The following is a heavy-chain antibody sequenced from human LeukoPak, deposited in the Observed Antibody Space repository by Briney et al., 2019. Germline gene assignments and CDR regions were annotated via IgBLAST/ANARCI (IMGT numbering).Heavy chain of an antibody. J-gene: IGHJ5*02. Sequence: GGSLRLSCAASGFTFSSYGMHWVRQAPGKGLEWVAVISYDGSNKYYADSAKGRFTISRDNSKNTLYLQMNSLRAEDTAVYYCAKDSTAGVISTFDPWGQGTLVTVSS. V-gene: IGHV3-30*18. D-gene: IGHD2-2*01. CDR3: AKDSTAGVISTFDP. CDR1: GFTFSSYG. CDR2: ISYDGSNK.